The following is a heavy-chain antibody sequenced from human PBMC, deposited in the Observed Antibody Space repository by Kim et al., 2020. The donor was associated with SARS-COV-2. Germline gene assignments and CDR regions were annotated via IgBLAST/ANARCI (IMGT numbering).Heavy chain of an antibody. V-gene: IGHV3-66*01. Sequence: GGSLRLSCAASGFTVSSNYMSWVRQAPGKGLEWVSVIYAGGSTYYADSVKGRFTVSRDNSQNTLYLQMNSLRAEDTAVYYCARDRDVGILDYWGQGTLVTVSS. CDR2: IYAGGST. J-gene: IGHJ4*02. CDR1: GFTVSSNY. CDR3: ARDRDVGILDY. D-gene: IGHD2-15*01.